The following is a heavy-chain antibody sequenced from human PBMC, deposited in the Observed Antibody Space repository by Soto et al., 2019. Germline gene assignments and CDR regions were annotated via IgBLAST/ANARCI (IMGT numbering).Heavy chain of an antibody. CDR1: GFTFSSYA. V-gene: IGHV3-23*01. CDR2: VSRAGTYT. J-gene: IGHJ5*02. CDR3: VKYTVTEDLGES. D-gene: IGHD3-16*01. Sequence: EVQLLESGGDVVRPGGSLRLSCAASGFTFSSYAMGWVRQAPGKGLEWVAGVSRAGTYTFYADSVRGRFSISRDNSGDTVDLYINALRGDDTAVYFCVKYTVTEDLGESWGQGTLVSVSS.